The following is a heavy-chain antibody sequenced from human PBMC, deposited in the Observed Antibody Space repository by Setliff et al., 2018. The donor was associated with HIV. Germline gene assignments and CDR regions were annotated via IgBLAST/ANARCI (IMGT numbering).Heavy chain of an antibody. CDR3: ARTVLDVDRSGYPPFDY. J-gene: IGHJ4*02. CDR2: IYYSGST. Sequence: KTSETLSLTCTVSGGSISSSDYYWGWIRQPPGKGLEWIGNIYYSGSTYYNPSLKSRATMSLHTSKKQFSLRLTSVTAADTAVYYCARTVLDVDRSGYPPFDYWGQGNLVTVSS. V-gene: IGHV4-39*01. CDR1: GGSISSSDYY. D-gene: IGHD5-12*01.